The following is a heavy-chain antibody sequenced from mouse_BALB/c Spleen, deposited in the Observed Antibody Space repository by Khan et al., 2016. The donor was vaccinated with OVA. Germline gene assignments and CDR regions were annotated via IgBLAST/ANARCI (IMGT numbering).Heavy chain of an antibody. D-gene: IGHD1-1*01. V-gene: IGHV1S41*01. CDR3: ARENYYGSSRYAMDY. CDR1: GYTFTSYW. CDR2: IAPGSGST. Sequence: DLVKPGASVKLSCKASGYTFTSYWINWIKQRPGQGLEWIGRIAPGSGSTYYNEMFKGKATLTVDTSSSTAYIQLSSLSSEDSAVYVGARENYYGSSRYAMDYWGQGTSVTVSS. J-gene: IGHJ4*01.